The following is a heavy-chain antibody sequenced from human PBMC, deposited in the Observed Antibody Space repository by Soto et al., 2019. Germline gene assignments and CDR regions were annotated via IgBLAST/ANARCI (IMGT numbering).Heavy chain of an antibody. CDR1: GFTFSNAW. CDR3: TTDRYYYGDYYYYGMDV. Sequence: GGSLRLSCAASGFTFSNAWMSWVRQAPGKGLEWVGRIKSKTDGGTTDYAAPVKGRFTISRDDSKNTLYLQMNSLKTEDTAVYYCTTDRYYYGDYYYYGMDVWGQGTTVTVSS. CDR2: IKSKTDGGTT. D-gene: IGHD4-17*01. V-gene: IGHV3-15*01. J-gene: IGHJ6*02.